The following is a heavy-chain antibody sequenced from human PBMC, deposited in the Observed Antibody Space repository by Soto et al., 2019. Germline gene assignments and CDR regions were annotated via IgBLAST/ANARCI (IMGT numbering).Heavy chain of an antibody. CDR3: ARPSIAARGYNWFAP. Sequence: QLQLQESGPGLVKPSETLSLTCTVSGCSISSSSYYWGCIRQPPGKGLGGIGSIYYGGSTDYNPSLKSRVTISVDTSKNQFSLRRSSVPAADTAGYYCARPSIAARGYNWFAPWVQGTLVTVSS. D-gene: IGHD6-6*01. V-gene: IGHV4-39*01. CDR1: GCSISSSSYY. J-gene: IGHJ5*02. CDR2: IYYGGST.